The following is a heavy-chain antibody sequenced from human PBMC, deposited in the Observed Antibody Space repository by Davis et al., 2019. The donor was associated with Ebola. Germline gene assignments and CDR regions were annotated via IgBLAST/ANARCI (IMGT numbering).Heavy chain of an antibody. CDR1: GLSVSNIY. CDR2: TNPDASET. J-gene: IGHJ5*02. CDR3: TRDRAYKCCDL. Sequence: GESLKISCVVSGLSVSNIYMTWVRQAPGKGLEWVASTNPDASETYYVDSARGRFTISRDNAKKSLYRQMNSLRVEDTAIYYCTRDRAYKCCDLWGQGTLVTVSS. V-gene: IGHV3-7*01.